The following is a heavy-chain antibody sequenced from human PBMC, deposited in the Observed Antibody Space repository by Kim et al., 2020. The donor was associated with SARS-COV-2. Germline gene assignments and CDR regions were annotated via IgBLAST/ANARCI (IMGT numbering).Heavy chain of an antibody. Sequence: TYNADSVKGRFTIARDKSKNTLDRQMNSLRAEDTAVYYCAKDSPWEPIDYWGQGTLVTVSS. D-gene: IGHD1-26*01. V-gene: IGHV3-23*01. CDR2: T. CDR3: AKDSPWEPIDY. J-gene: IGHJ4*02.